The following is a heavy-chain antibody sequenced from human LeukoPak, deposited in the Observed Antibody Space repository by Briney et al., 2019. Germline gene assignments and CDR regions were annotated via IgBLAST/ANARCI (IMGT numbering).Heavy chain of an antibody. V-gene: IGHV3-66*02. CDR2: IYSGGST. J-gene: IGHJ4*02. CDR3: ARDVYGDWHFDY. D-gene: IGHD4-17*01. CDR1: GFTVSSTY. Sequence: PGGSLRPSCAASGFTVSSTYMSWVRQAPGKGLEWVSAIYSGGSTYYADSVRGRFTISRDKSENTLHLQMNSLRTEDTAVYYCARDVYGDWHFDYWGQGTLVTVSS.